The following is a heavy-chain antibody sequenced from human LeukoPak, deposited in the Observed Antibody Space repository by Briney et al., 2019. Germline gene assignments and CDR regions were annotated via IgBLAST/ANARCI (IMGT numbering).Heavy chain of an antibody. D-gene: IGHD3-3*01. J-gene: IGHJ5*02. Sequence: ASVKVSCKASGYTFTGYYMHWVRQAPGQGLEWMGWINPNSGGTNYAQKFQGRVTMTRDTSISTAYMELSRLRSDDTAVYYCAREWVTIFGVVTPIGFDPWGQGTLVTVSS. V-gene: IGHV1-2*02. CDR2: INPNSGGT. CDR1: GYTFTGYY. CDR3: AREWVTIFGVVTPIGFDP.